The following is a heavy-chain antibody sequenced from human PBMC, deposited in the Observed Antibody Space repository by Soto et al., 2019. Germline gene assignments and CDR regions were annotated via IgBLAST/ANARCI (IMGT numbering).Heavy chain of an antibody. Sequence: EVQLLESGGGLVQPGGSLRLSCAASGFTFSSYAMRWGRQAPGKGLEWVSAISGSGGSTYYADSVKGRFTISRDNSKNTLYMQMHSLRAEDKAVYYCAKDSVQYSSGFSIDYWGQGTLVTVSS. CDR2: ISGSGGST. CDR3: AKDSVQYSSGFSIDY. CDR1: GFTFSSYA. D-gene: IGHD6-19*01. J-gene: IGHJ4*02. V-gene: IGHV3-23*01.